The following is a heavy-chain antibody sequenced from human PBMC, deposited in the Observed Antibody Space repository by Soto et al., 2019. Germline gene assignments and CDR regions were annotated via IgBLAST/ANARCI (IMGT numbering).Heavy chain of an antibody. V-gene: IGHV3-11*01. J-gene: IGHJ6*02. D-gene: IGHD2-15*01. CDR3: ARSSATPNGWWGFGLDV. CDR1: GFTFSDYY. Sequence: QVQLVESGGGLVKPGGSLRLSCAASGFTFSDYYMTWIRQAPGKGLEWGSYISSSSTNTINYADSVKGRFTISRDNAKNSLYLQINSLRAEDTAVYYCARSSATPNGWWGFGLDVWGQGTSVIDSS. CDR2: ISSSSTNTI.